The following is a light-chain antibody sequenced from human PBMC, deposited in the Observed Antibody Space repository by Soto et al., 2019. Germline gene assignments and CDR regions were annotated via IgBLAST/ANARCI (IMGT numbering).Light chain of an antibody. CDR3: QQYNSYSPWT. CDR1: QRINTW. V-gene: IGKV1-5*03. J-gene: IGKJ1*01. Sequence: DVQMTQSPSTLSASVGDRVTVTCRASQRINTWLAWYQQKPGKAPKLLIYKASSLESGVPSRFSGSGSGTEFTLTISSLQPDDFATYYCQQYNSYSPWTFGQGTKVDI. CDR2: KAS.